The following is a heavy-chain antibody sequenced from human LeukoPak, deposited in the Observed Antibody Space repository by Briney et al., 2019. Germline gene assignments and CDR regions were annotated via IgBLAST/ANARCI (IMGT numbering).Heavy chain of an antibody. CDR1: GFTVSSNY. CDR3: ARGPWELSYFDY. Sequence: GGSLRLSCAASGFTVSSNYMSWVRQAPGKGLEWVSVIYSGGSTYYADSVKGRFTISRDNSKNTLYLQMNSLRAEDTAVYYCARGPWELSYFDYWGQGTLVTVSS. CDR2: IYSGGST. J-gene: IGHJ4*02. V-gene: IGHV3-66*01. D-gene: IGHD1-26*01.